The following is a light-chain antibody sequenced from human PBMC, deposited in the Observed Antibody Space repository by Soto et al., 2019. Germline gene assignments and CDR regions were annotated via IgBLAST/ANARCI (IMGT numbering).Light chain of an antibody. J-gene: IGKJ1*01. CDR2: STS. Sequence: EIVLTQSPGTLSLSPGERATLSCRASQSVNTIYFAWYQQKPGQAPRLLIYSTSNRATGIPDRFSGSGSGTAFTLTISRLEPEDFAVYYCQQYYTSPRTFGQGTKVEIK. V-gene: IGKV3-20*01. CDR1: QSVNTIY. CDR3: QQYYTSPRT.